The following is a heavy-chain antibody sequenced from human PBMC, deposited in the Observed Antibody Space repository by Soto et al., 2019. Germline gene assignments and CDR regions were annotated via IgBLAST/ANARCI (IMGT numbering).Heavy chain of an antibody. CDR3: AAGGNILTGYYTSYYYGMDV. J-gene: IGHJ6*02. Sequence: SVKVSCKASGFTFTSSAVQWVRQAGGQRLEWIGWIVVGSGNTNYAQKFQERVTITRDMSTSTAYMELSSLRSEDTAVYYCAAGGNILTGYYTSYYYGMDVWGQGTTVTVSS. CDR1: GFTFTSSA. CDR2: IVVGSGNT. D-gene: IGHD3-9*01. V-gene: IGHV1-58*01.